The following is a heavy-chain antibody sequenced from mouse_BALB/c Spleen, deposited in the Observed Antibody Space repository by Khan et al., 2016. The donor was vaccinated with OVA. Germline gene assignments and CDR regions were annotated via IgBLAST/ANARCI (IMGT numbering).Heavy chain of an antibody. J-gene: IGHJ2*01. CDR1: GYSFTSDYA. CDR3: ERSGTIATVVATDLDS. D-gene: IGHD1-1*01. V-gene: IGHV3-2*02. CDR2: IKYSSST. Sequence: EVKLLESGPGLVKPSQSLSLTCTVTGYSFTSDYAWNCLRQFPGNQLEWMGYIKYSSSTSYTPSIKSRISITRNTSQNHFFLQLSSVTTEDTATTYCERSGTIATVVATDLDSWGQGTTLTVSS.